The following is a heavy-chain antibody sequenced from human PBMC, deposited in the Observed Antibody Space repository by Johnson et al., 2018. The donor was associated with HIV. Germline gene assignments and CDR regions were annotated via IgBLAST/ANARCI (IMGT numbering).Heavy chain of an antibody. CDR2: ISYDGSNK. V-gene: IGHV3-30-3*01. J-gene: IGHJ3*01. CDR3: AREPFPRFFAFDV. CDR1: GFTFSSYA. D-gene: IGHD3-3*01. Sequence: QVQLVESGGGVVQPGRSLRLSCAASGFTFSSYAMHWVRQAPGKGLEWVAVISYDGSNKYYADSVKGRFTISRDNSKNTLYLQMNSLRAEDTAVDYCAREPFPRFFAFDVWGQGTMVTVSS.